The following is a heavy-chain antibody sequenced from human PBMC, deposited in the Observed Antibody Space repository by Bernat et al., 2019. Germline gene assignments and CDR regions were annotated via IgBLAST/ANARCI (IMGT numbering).Heavy chain of an antibody. J-gene: IGHJ4*02. CDR2: IKSKTDGGTT. CDR1: GLTFSNAW. V-gene: IGHV3-15*01. Sequence: EVQLVESGGGLVKPGGSLRLSCAASGLTFSNAWMSGFRQAQGKGLEWVGRIKSKTDGGTTDYAAPVKGRFTISRDDSKNTLYLQMNSLKTEDTAVYYCTTDPLSGGVITGWGQGTLVTVSS. D-gene: IGHD3-10*01. CDR3: TTDPLSGGVITG.